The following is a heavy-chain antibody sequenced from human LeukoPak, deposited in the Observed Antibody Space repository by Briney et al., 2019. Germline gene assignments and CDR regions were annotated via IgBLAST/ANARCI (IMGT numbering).Heavy chain of an antibody. J-gene: IGHJ3*02. D-gene: IGHD3-22*01. Sequence: SVKVSCKSSGYTFTYRYLHWVRQAPGQALEWMGWITPFNGDTNYAQRFQDRVTITSDRSMSTVYMELSSLRSEDTAVFYCARSRGCYDSSGYPDNAFDIWGQGTMVTVSS. CDR2: ITPFNGDT. CDR1: GYTFTYRY. CDR3: ARSRGCYDSSGYPDNAFDI. V-gene: IGHV1-45*02.